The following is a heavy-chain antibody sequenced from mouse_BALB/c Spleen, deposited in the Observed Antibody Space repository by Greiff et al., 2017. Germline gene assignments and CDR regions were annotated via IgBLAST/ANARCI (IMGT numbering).Heavy chain of an antibody. CDR2: INPSNGGT. CDR3: MHYRYEGDYFDY. V-gene: IGHV1S81*02. CDR1: GYTFTSYY. D-gene: IGHD2-14*01. J-gene: IGHJ2*01. Sequence: VQLQQPGAELVKPGASVKLSCKASGYTFTSYYMYWVKQRPGQGLEWIGGINPSNGGTNFNEKFKSKATLTVDKSSSTAYMQLSSLTSEDSAVYYCMHYRYEGDYFDYWGEGTTLTVSS.